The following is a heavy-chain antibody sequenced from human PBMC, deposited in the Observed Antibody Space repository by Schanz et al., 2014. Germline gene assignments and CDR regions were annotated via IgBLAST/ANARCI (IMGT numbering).Heavy chain of an antibody. J-gene: IGHJ4*02. CDR1: GFTFSSYL. V-gene: IGHV3-23*04. Sequence: EVQLVESGGGLVQPGGSLTLSCAASGFTFSSYLMSWVRQAPGKGLEWVSGIGGSGGSTDYADSVKGRFTISRDNSKNTVHLQMNSLRAEDTAVYYCVKEGTVVSGSPRDYWGQGALVTVSS. CDR3: VKEGTVVSGSPRDY. D-gene: IGHD3-10*01. CDR2: IGGSGGST.